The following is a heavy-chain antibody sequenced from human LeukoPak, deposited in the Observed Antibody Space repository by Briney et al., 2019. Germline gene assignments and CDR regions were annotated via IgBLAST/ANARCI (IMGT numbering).Heavy chain of an antibody. CDR2: IYYSGST. CDR3: ARDPLGWFDP. J-gene: IGHJ5*02. Sequence: SETLSLTCTVSGGSISSGGYYWSWIRQHPGKGLEWIGYIYYSGSTYYNPSLKSRITISVDTSKNQFSLKLSSVTAADTAVYYCARDPLGWFDPWGQGTLVTVSS. CDR1: GGSISSGGYY. V-gene: IGHV4-31*03.